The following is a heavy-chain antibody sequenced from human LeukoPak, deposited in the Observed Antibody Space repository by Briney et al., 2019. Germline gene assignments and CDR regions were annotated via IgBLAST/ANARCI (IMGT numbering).Heavy chain of an antibody. CDR2: ISSSGSTI. J-gene: IGHJ4*02. D-gene: IGHD5-12*01. CDR1: GFTFSSYE. Sequence: GGSLRLSCAASGFTFSSYEMNWVRQAPGKGLEWVSYISSSGSTIYYADSVKGRFTISRDNAKSSLYLQMNSLRAEDTAVYYCARASWGGYDPFDYWGQGTLVTVSS. CDR3: ARASWGGYDPFDY. V-gene: IGHV3-48*03.